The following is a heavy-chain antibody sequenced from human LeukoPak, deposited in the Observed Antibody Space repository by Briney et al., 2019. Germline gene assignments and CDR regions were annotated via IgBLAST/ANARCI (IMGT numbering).Heavy chain of an antibody. CDR1: GYTFTSYD. J-gene: IGHJ4*02. Sequence: GASVKVSCKASGYTFTSYDINWVRQATGQGLEWMGWMNPNSGNTGYAQKFQGRVTMTRNTSISTAYMELSSLRSEDTAVYYCARGNNKGYCSGGSCRRRTYNFDYWGQGTLVTVSS. D-gene: IGHD2-15*01. CDR2: MNPNSGNT. CDR3: ARGNNKGYCSGGSCRRRTYNFDY. V-gene: IGHV1-8*01.